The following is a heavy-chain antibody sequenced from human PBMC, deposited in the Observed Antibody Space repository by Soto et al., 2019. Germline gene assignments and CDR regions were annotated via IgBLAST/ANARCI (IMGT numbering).Heavy chain of an antibody. CDR3: AKDMTKYYYGMDV. D-gene: IGHD3-16*01. CDR2: ISYDGSNK. CDR1: GFTFSSYG. J-gene: IGHJ6*02. Sequence: QVQLVESGGGVVQPGRSLRLSCAASGFTFSSYGMHWVRQAPGKGLEWVAVISYDGSNKYYADSVKGRFTISRDNSKNTLYMQMKSLRAEDTAVYYCAKDMTKYYYGMDVWGQGTTVTVSS. V-gene: IGHV3-30*18.